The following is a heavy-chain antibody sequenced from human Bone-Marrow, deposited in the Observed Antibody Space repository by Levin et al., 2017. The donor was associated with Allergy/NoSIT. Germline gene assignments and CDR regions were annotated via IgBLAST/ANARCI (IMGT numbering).Heavy chain of an antibody. Sequence: ASVKVSCKVSGYTLTELSMHWVRQAPGKGLEWMGGFDPEDGETIYAQKFQGRVTMTEDTSTDKAYMELSSLRSEDTAVYYCAITGTISGYYYYYMDVWGKGTTVTVSS. CDR3: AITGTISGYYYYYMDV. J-gene: IGHJ6*03. CDR2: FDPEDGET. D-gene: IGHD1-7*01. V-gene: IGHV1-24*01. CDR1: GYTLTELS.